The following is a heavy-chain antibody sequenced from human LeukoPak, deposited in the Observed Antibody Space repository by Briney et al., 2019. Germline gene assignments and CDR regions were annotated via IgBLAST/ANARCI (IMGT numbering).Heavy chain of an antibody. Sequence: PSETLSLTCTVSGGSISSYYWSWIRQPPGKGLEWIGYIYYSGSTNYNPSLKSRVTISVDTSKNQFSLKLSSVTAADTAVYYCARLPSIGIGFRYYYYMDVWGKGTTVTVSS. CDR2: IYYSGST. V-gene: IGHV4-59*08. J-gene: IGHJ6*03. CDR1: GGSISSYY. CDR3: ARLPSIGIGFRYYYYMDV. D-gene: IGHD2-21*01.